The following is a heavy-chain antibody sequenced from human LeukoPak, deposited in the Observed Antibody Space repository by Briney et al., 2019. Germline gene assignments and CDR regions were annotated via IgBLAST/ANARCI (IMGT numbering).Heavy chain of an antibody. CDR2: IYHSGST. Sequence: SETLSLTCTVSGYSISSGYYWGWIRQPPGKGLEWIGSIYHSGSTYYNPSLKSRVTISVDTSKNQFSLKLSSVTAADTAVYYCARVKGMTTRWSDPWGQGTLVTVSS. CDR1: GYSISSGYY. CDR3: ARVKGMTTRWSDP. V-gene: IGHV4-38-2*02. D-gene: IGHD4-17*01. J-gene: IGHJ5*02.